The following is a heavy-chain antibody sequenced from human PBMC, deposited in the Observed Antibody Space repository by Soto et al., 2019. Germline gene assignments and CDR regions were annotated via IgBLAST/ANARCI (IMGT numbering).Heavy chain of an antibody. J-gene: IGHJ4*02. CDR1: GFTFSSYS. V-gene: IGHV3-21*01. CDR3: ARDGSADFDY. CDR2: ISSSSSYI. Sequence: PGGSLRLSCAASGFTFSSYSVNWVRQAPGKGLEWVSSISSSSSYIYYADSVKGRFTISRDNAKNSLYLQMNSLRAEDTAVYYCARDGSADFDYWGQGTLVTVSS.